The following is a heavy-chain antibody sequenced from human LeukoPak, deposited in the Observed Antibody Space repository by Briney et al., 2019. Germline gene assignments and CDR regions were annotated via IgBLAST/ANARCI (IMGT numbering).Heavy chain of an antibody. D-gene: IGHD3-22*01. CDR1: GYTFTDYY. CDR3: ATSLSDDSSGYDY. J-gene: IGHJ4*02. CDR2: VDPEDGET. V-gene: IGHV1-69-2*01. Sequence: ASVKISCQVSGYTFTDYYMHWVQQAPGKGLEWMGVVDPEDGETIYAENFQGRVTITADTSTDTAYMELSSLRSEDTAVYYCATSLSDDSSGYDYWGQGTLVTVSS.